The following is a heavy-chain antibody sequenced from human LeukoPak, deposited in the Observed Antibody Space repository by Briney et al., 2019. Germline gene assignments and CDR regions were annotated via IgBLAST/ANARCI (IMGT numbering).Heavy chain of an antibody. CDR2: SYYTGDT. CDR1: GYSISSGYY. Sequence: SETLSLTCTVSGYSISSGYYWGWIRQSPGKGLEWIGSSYYTGDTYYNPSLQSRVTISVDTSKNQFSLRLSSVTAADTAVYYCARHDPGGGSYYERPFDYWGQGTLVTVSS. V-gene: IGHV4-38-2*02. CDR3: ARHDPGGGSYYERPFDY. D-gene: IGHD1-26*01. J-gene: IGHJ4*02.